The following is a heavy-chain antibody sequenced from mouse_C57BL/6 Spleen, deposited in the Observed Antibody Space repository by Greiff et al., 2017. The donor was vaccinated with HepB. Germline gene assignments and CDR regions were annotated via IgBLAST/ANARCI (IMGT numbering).Heavy chain of an antibody. V-gene: IGHV14-3*01. J-gene: IGHJ2*01. CDR3: ARGNFYFDY. CDR1: GFNIKNPY. Sequence: EVQLQQSVAELVRPGASVKLSCTASGFNIKNPYMHWVKQRPEQGLEWIGRIDPANGNTKYAPKFQGKATITADTSSNTAYLQLSSLTSEDTAIYYCARGNFYFDYWGQGTTLTVSS. CDR2: IDPANGNT.